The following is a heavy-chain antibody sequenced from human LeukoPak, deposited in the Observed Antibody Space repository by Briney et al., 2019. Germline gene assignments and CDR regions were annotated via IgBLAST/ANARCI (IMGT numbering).Heavy chain of an antibody. CDR3: ARRPAAAGGTFEY. V-gene: IGHV4-4*02. CDR1: GGSISSSNW. CDR2: IYHSGST. Sequence: SETLSLTCAVSGGSISSSNWWSWVRQPPGKGLEWIGEIYHSGSTNYNPSLKSRVTISVDTSKNQFSLKLSSVTAADTAVYYCARRPAAAGGTFEYWGQGTLVTVSS. J-gene: IGHJ4*02. D-gene: IGHD6-13*01.